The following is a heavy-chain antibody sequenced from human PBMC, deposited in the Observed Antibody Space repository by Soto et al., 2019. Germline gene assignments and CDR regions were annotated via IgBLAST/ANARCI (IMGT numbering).Heavy chain of an antibody. CDR1: GDAFTNYI. D-gene: IGHD1-26*01. V-gene: IGHV1-69*01. CDR2: IIPMFGTP. J-gene: IGHJ4*02. Sequence: QVQLVQSGAEVKKPGSSVKVSCKASGDAFTNYIFDWVRQAPGQGLEWMGGIIPMFGTPKYAQTFQDRVTISADVSTGTADVELTSLRFDDTAVYYCARGRDQPPVGLYFDSWGEGTRVTVSS. CDR3: ARGRDQPPVGLYFDS.